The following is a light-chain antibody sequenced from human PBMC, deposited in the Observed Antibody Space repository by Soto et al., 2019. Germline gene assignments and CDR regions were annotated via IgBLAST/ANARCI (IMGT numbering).Light chain of an antibody. Sequence: EVVLTQSPASLSLSPGESVTLSCSASQDIGRYLAWYQQKPGQAPRLLIYDASKRATGIPARFSGSGSGTDFSLTISGLEAEDFAVYYCQWRSNWYTFGQGTNLEIK. CDR1: QDIGRY. V-gene: IGKV3-11*01. J-gene: IGKJ2*01. CDR2: DAS. CDR3: QWRSNWYT.